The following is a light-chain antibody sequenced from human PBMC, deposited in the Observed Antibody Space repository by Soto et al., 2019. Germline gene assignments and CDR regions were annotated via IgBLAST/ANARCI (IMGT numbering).Light chain of an antibody. Sequence: QSALTQPASVSGSPGQSIAISCTGTSSEIGAYNYVSWYQQYPGKAPKLMIYDVSNRPSGVSDRFSGSKSGNTASLTISGLEAEDEAEYYCSSFTSSSTYVFGTGTKLTVL. CDR3: SSFTSSSTYV. CDR1: SSEIGAYNY. V-gene: IGLV2-14*01. J-gene: IGLJ1*01. CDR2: DVS.